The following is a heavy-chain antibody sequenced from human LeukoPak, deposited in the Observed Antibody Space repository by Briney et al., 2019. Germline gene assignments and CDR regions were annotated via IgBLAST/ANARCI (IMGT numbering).Heavy chain of an antibody. CDR1: GFTFSSYA. CDR3: ARASMAAADY. CDR2: ISYNGSNK. J-gene: IGHJ4*02. V-gene: IGHV3-30*04. Sequence: GRSLRLSCAASGFTFSSYAMHWVRQAPGKGLEWVAVISYNGSNKYYADSVKGRFTISRDNSKNTLYLQMNSLRAEDTAVYYCARASMAAADYWGQGTLVTVSS. D-gene: IGHD2/OR15-2a*01.